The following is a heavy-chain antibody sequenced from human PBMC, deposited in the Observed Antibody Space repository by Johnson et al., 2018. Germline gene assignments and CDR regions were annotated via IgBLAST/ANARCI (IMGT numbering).Heavy chain of an antibody. Sequence: VQLVESGGGLVKPGGSLRLSCAASGFTFSSYSMTGVRQAPGKGLEWVSSISSSSSYIYYADSVKGRITISRNNAKNSLNLQMKSLRAEDTAVYYCARSGYSSSWYGSRDYYYYYMDVWGKGTTVTVSS. CDR3: ARSGYSSSWYGSRDYYYYYMDV. CDR1: GFTFSSYS. J-gene: IGHJ6*03. V-gene: IGHV3-21*01. D-gene: IGHD6-13*01. CDR2: ISSSSSYI.